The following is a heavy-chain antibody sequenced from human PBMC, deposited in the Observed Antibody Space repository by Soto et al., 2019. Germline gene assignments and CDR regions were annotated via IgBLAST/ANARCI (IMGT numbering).Heavy chain of an antibody. V-gene: IGHV4-59*01. Sequence: SETMSLTSSFSGFSISSFYLILIRQPQGKGLEWIGYIYYSGSTNYNPSLKSRVTISVDTSKNQFSLKLSSVTAADTAVYYCAMGPYYYDSSGYYLYYYGMDVRGQGITVTVSS. CDR2: IYYSGST. D-gene: IGHD3-22*01. J-gene: IGHJ6*01. CDR3: AMGPYYYDSSGYYLYYYGMDV. CDR1: GFSISSFY.